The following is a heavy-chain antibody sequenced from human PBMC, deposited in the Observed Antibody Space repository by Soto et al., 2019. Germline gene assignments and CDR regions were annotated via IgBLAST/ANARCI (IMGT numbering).Heavy chain of an antibody. CDR3: ARGREYLGGDFDY. CDR2: ISYDGSNK. Sequence: QVQLVESGGGVVQPGRSLRLSCTASGFTFSNYGMHWVRQAPGKGLKWVAVISYDGSNKYYADSVKGRFTISRDNSKNTLYLQMNSLRAEDTAVYYWARGREYLGGDFDYWGQGTLVTVSS. V-gene: IGHV3-30-3*01. D-gene: IGHD3-16*01. CDR1: GFTFSNYG. J-gene: IGHJ4*02.